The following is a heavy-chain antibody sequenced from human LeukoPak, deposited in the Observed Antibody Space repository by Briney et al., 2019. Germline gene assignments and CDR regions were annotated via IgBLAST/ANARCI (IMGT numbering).Heavy chain of an antibody. CDR1: GGSISSHY. Sequence: PSETLSLTCTVSGGSISSHYWSWIRQPPGKGLEWIGYISNSGSTNYNPSLKSRVTISLDTSKSQFSLKLSSVTAADTAVYYCARGRVIGSGAFDIWGQGTILTVSS. V-gene: IGHV4-59*11. CDR3: ARGRVIGSGAFDI. D-gene: IGHD2/OR15-2a*01. CDR2: ISNSGST. J-gene: IGHJ3*02.